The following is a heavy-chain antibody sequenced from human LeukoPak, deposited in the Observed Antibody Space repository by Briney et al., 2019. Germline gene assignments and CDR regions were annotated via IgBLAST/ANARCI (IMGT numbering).Heavy chain of an antibody. V-gene: IGHV4-59*13. Sequence: SETLSLTCTVSGDSFSSYHWSWLRQPPGKGLEWIGYISSSGSTSYNPSLKSRVTMSVDTSKNQFSLKLRSVTAADTAVYYCARVVVRGVINYYYYYMDVWGKGTTVTVSS. D-gene: IGHD3-10*01. CDR3: ARVVVRGVINYYYYYMDV. J-gene: IGHJ6*03. CDR1: GDSFSSYH. CDR2: ISSSGST.